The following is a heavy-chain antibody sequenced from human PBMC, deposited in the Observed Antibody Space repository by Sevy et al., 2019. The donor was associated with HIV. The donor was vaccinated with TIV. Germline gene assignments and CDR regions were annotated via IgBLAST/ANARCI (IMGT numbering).Heavy chain of an antibody. V-gene: IGHV3-30*04. CDR2: TSHDERTT. Sequence: GGSLRLSCAASGFTFSTYAMHWLRQAPGKGLEWVAVTSHDERTTYYADSVKGRFTISRDNSKNTLYLQMDSLRPEDTTIYYCARDPGNSGNYWGQGTLVTVSS. CDR1: GFTFSTYA. CDR3: ARDPGNSGNY. D-gene: IGHD1-1*01. J-gene: IGHJ4*02.